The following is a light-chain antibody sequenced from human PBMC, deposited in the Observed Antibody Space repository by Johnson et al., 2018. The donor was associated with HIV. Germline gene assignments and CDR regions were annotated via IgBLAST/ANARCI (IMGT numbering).Light chain of an antibody. CDR3: GTWDSSLRVGF. V-gene: IGLV1-51*01. CDR1: SSNIGNNY. CDR2: DTD. Sequence: QSALTQPPSVSAAPGQKVTISCSGSSSNIGNNYVSWYQQVPGTAPKLLIYDTDKRPSGIPDRFSGSKSGTSATLGISGLQTGDEADYYCGTWDSSLRVGFFGTGTKVTVL. J-gene: IGLJ1*01.